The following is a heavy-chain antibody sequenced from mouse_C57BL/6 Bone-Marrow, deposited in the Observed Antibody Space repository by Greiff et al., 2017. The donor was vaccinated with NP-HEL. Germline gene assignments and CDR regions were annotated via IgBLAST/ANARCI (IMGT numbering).Heavy chain of an antibody. CDR1: GYTFTSYG. CDR2: IYPRSGNT. Sequence: VKLLESGAELARPGASVKLSCKASGYTFTSYGISWVKQRTGQGLEWIGEIYPRSGNTYYNEKFKGKATLTADKSSSTAYMELRSLTSEDSAVYFCAREETAQALFDYWGQGTTLTVSS. V-gene: IGHV1-81*01. D-gene: IGHD3-2*02. CDR3: AREETAQALFDY. J-gene: IGHJ2*01.